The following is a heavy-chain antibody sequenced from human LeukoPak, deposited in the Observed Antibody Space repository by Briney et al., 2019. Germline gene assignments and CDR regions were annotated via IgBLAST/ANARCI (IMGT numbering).Heavy chain of an antibody. V-gene: IGHV4-4*07. CDR2: IYTRGST. J-gene: IGHJ5*02. D-gene: IGHD6-13*01. CDR3: ARGSQQLVHGWFDP. CDR1: VDSISIYY. Sequence: SETLSLTCTVPVDSISIYYWSWIREPAGEGREWIGRIYTRGSTDYNPSLKRRVTMPVDTSKNKFSLNLNSVTCAHRAVFYIARGSQQLVHGWFDPWGQGTLVIVSS.